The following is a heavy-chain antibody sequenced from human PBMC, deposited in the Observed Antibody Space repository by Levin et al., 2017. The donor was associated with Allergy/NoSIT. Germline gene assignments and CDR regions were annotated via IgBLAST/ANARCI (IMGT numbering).Heavy chain of an antibody. J-gene: IGHJ4*02. D-gene: IGHD6-19*01. V-gene: IGHV1-69*13. CDR1: GGTFSSYA. CDR3: ERDMYSSGWYGGGTIDY. CDR2: IIPIFGTA. Sequence: SVKVSCKASGGTFSSYAISWVRQAPGQGLEWMGGIIPIFGTANYAQKFQGRVTITADESTSTAYMELSSLRSEDTAVYYCERDMYSSGWYGGGTIDYWGQGTLVTVSS.